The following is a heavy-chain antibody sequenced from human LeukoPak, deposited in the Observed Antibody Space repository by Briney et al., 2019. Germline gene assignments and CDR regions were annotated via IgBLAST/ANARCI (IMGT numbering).Heavy chain of an antibody. CDR1: GFTFGSYS. J-gene: IGHJ6*03. V-gene: IGHV3-21*01. Sequence: NPGGSLRLSCAASGFTFGSYSMNWVRQAPGKGLEWVSSISSSSSYIYYADSVKGRFTISRDNAKNSLYLQMNSLRAEDTAVYYCARVTLGGLNYYYMDVWGKGTTVTVSS. CDR2: ISSSSSYI. D-gene: IGHD6-25*01. CDR3: ARVTLGGLNYYYMDV.